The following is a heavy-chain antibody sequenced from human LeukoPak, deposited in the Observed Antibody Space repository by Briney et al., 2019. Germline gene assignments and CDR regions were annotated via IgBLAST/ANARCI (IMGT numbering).Heavy chain of an antibody. CDR3: ARGETMDV. CDR1: EYSFETYW. Sequence: GALRLSCVALEYSFETYWMSWVRQAPGKGPEWVANINEDGSEKHYVGSVRGRFTISRDNADNSLHLQMNSLRPEDMAVYYCARGETMDVWGKGTTVTVSS. V-gene: IGHV3-7*01. CDR2: INEDGSEK. D-gene: IGHD5-24*01. J-gene: IGHJ6*03.